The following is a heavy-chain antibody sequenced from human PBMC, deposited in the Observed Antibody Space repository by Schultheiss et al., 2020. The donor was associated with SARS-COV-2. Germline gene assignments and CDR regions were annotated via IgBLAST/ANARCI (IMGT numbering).Heavy chain of an antibody. CDR2: INHSGST. J-gene: IGHJ4*02. V-gene: IGHV4-34*01. Sequence: SETLSLTCAVYGGSFSGYYWSWIRQPPGKGLEWIGEINHSGSTNYNPSLKSRVTISVDTSKNQFSLKLSSVTAADTAVYYCARHEGYSSGWGGYWGQGTLVTVAS. D-gene: IGHD6-19*01. CDR1: GGSFSGYY. CDR3: ARHEGYSSGWGGY.